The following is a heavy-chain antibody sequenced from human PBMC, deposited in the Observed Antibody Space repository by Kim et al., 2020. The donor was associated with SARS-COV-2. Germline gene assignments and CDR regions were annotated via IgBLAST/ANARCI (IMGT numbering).Heavy chain of an antibody. D-gene: IGHD3-3*01. V-gene: IGHV3-43*01. J-gene: IGHJ4*02. CDR3: AKGGGYYITYYFDY. Sequence: ADSVKGRFTSSRDNSKNSLYLQMNSLRTEDTALYYCAKGGGYYITYYFDYWGQGTLVTVSS.